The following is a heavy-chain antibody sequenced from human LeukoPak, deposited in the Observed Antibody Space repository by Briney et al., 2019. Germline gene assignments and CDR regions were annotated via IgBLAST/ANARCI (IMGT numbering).Heavy chain of an antibody. Sequence: RGSLRLSCAASGFTFSSYAMSWVRQAPGKGLEWVSAISGSGGSTYYADSVKGRFTISRDNPKNTLYLQMNSLRAEDTAVYYCAKVLRGLDYYYMDVWGKGTTVTVSS. J-gene: IGHJ6*03. CDR2: ISGSGGST. CDR3: AKVLRGLDYYYMDV. CDR1: GFTFSSYA. V-gene: IGHV3-23*01. D-gene: IGHD3-16*01.